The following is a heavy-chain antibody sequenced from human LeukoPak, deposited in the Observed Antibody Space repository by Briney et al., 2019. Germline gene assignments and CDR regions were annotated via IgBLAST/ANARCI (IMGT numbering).Heavy chain of an antibody. D-gene: IGHD3-3*01. J-gene: IGHJ4*02. CDR1: GFTFSSYG. Sequence: PGGSLRLSCAASGFTFSSYGMHWVRQAPGKGLEWVAVIWYDGSNKYYADSVKGRFTISRDNSKNTLYLQMNSLRAEDTAVYYCAKSGYDFWSGYYGYWGQGNLVTVSS. V-gene: IGHV3-33*06. CDR3: AKSGYDFWSGYYGY. CDR2: IWYDGSNK.